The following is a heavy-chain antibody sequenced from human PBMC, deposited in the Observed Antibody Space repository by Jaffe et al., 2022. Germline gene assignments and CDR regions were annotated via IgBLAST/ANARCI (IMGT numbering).Heavy chain of an antibody. V-gene: IGHV3-49*04. Sequence: EVQLVESGGGLVQPGRSLRLSCTASGFTFGDYAMSWVRQAPGKGLEWVGFIRSKAYGGTTEYAASVKGRFTISRDDSKSIAYLQMNSLKTEDTAVYYCTREPSNFDWLLEVAPIDYWGQGTLVTVSS. CDR2: IRSKAYGGTT. CDR3: TREPSNFDWLLEVAPIDY. D-gene: IGHD3-9*01. CDR1: GFTFGDYA. J-gene: IGHJ4*02.